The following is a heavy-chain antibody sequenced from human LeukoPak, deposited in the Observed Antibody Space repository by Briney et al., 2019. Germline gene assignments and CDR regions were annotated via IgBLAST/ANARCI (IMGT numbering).Heavy chain of an antibody. V-gene: IGHV3-53*01. D-gene: IGHD3-22*01. Sequence: GGSLRLSCAASGFTVSSNYMSWVRQAPGKGLEGGAVIYSGGRTYYADSVKGRFTISRDNSKNTLYLQMNSLRAEDTAVYYCARDYYYDSGGYLYYFDYWGQGTLVTVSS. CDR1: GFTVSSNY. J-gene: IGHJ4*02. CDR3: ARDYYYDSGGYLYYFDY. CDR2: IYSGGRT.